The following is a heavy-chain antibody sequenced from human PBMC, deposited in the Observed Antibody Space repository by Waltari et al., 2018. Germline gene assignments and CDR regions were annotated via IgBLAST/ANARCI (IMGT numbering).Heavy chain of an antibody. CDR2: IYYSGIT. CDR1: GGSITSSSYY. Sequence: QLQLQESGPGLMRPSETLSLTCTVSGGSITSSSYYWGWIRQPPGQGLEWIGSIYYSGITYYSPSLKSRVTISVDTSKNQFSLKLSSVTAADTAVYYCARDQGRFDYWGQGTLVTVSS. V-gene: IGHV4-39*07. J-gene: IGHJ4*02. CDR3: ARDQGRFDY.